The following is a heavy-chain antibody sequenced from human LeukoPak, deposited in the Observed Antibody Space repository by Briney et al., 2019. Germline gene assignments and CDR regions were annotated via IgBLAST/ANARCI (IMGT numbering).Heavy chain of an antibody. V-gene: IGHV4-59*12. J-gene: IGHJ4*02. CDR3: ARGSRGSGSYYSGYFDY. CDR1: GGSISSYY. D-gene: IGHD3-10*01. Sequence: SETLSLTCTVSGGSISSYYWSWIRQPPGKGLEWIGYIYYSGSTNYNPSLTSRGTISVDTSKNQFSLKLSSVTAADTAVYYCARGSRGSGSYYSGYFDYWGQGTLVTVSS. CDR2: IYYSGST.